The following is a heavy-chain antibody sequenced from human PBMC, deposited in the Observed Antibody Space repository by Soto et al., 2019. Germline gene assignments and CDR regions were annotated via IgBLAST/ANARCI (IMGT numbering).Heavy chain of an antibody. Sequence: EVQLVESGGDLVRPGGSLRLSCAASGFDLNYYSMNWVRQAPAKGLEWVSSISPRSDDIYYADSVKGRFTISRDNAKNSVYLQMNSLRDEDTAVYYFASPRGPRGYDLIDYWGQGTLVIVSS. D-gene: IGHD5-12*01. CDR1: GFDLNYYS. V-gene: IGHV3-21*01. CDR3: ASPRGPRGYDLIDY. CDR2: ISPRSDDI. J-gene: IGHJ4*02.